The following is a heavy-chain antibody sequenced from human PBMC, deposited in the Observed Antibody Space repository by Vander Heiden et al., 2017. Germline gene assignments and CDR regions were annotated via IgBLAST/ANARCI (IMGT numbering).Heavy chain of an antibody. J-gene: IGHJ5*02. V-gene: IGHV3-33*01. CDR3: AREYSSSWYKENWFDP. D-gene: IGHD6-13*01. CDR2: IWYDGSNK. CDR1: GFTFSSYG. Sequence: QVQLVESGGGVVQPGRSLRLSCAASGFTFSSYGMHWGRQAPGKGLEWVAVIWYDGSNKYYADSVKGRFTISRDNSKNTLYLQMNSLRAEDTAVYYCAREYSSSWYKENWFDPWGQGTLVTVSS.